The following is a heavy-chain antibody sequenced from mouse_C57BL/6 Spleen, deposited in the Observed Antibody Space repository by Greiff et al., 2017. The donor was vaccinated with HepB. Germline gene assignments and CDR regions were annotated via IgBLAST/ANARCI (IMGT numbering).Heavy chain of an antibody. D-gene: IGHD4-1*01. J-gene: IGHJ2*01. CDR1: GFSLTSYG. Sequence: VKLQESGPGLVQPSQSLSITCTVSGFSLTSYGVHWVRQSPGKGLEWLGVIWRGGSTDYNAAFMSRLSITKDNSKRQVFFKMNSLQADDTAIYYGAKGGNLGGYFDYWGQGTTLTVSS. CDR3: AKGGNLGGYFDY. V-gene: IGHV2-5*01. CDR2: IWRGGST.